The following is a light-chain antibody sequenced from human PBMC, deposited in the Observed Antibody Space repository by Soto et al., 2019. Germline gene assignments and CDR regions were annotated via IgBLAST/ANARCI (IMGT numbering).Light chain of an antibody. V-gene: IGKV3-20*01. J-gene: IGKJ1*01. CDR3: QQYGSSSWT. CDR2: GAS. CDR1: QSVSSTY. Sequence: EIVLTQSPGTLSLSPGERATLSCRASQSVSSTYFAWYQQRFGQAPRLLIYGASSRATGIPDRFSGSGSGTDFTLTICRLDPEDFAVYYCQQYGSSSWTFGQGTKV.